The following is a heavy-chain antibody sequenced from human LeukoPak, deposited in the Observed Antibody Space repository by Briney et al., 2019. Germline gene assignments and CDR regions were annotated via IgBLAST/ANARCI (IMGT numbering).Heavy chain of an antibody. J-gene: IGHJ4*02. Sequence: GASVKVSCKAPGYTFSGYYMHWVRQAPGQGPEWMGWINGNSGDTKYAQKFQGRVAMTRDTSISTAYMELISLRSDDSAVYFCARDLRGSYDSSGFFIHWGQGTLVTVSS. CDR2: INGNSGDT. D-gene: IGHD3-22*01. CDR1: GYTFSGYY. V-gene: IGHV1-2*02. CDR3: ARDLRGSYDSSGFFIH.